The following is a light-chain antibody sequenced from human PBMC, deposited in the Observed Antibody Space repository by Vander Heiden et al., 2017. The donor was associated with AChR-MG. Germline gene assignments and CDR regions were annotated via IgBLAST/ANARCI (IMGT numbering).Light chain of an antibody. CDR2: LTS. Sequence: DIQRTQSPSSLSASVGDRVTITCRASQSISSNLKWYQPKPGQAPKLLIYLTSSLQSAVPSTFGGSGSGTHFTLTISSLQPEDFATYYCQQSFSVPFTFGGGTKVEIK. V-gene: IGKV1-39*01. J-gene: IGKJ4*01. CDR1: QSISSN. CDR3: QQSFSVPFT.